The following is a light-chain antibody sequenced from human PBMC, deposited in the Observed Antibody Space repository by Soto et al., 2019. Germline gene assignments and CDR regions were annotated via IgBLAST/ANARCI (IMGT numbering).Light chain of an antibody. CDR1: QSVSNN. Sequence: EIVMTQSPATLSASRGERATLSCRASQSVSNNLAWYHQKPGQAPRLLIYGASTRATGIPARFSGSGSGTEFTLTISSLQPADFAVYYCQQYNNWWTFGQGTKVEIK. J-gene: IGKJ1*01. CDR2: GAS. CDR3: QQYNNWWT. V-gene: IGKV3-15*01.